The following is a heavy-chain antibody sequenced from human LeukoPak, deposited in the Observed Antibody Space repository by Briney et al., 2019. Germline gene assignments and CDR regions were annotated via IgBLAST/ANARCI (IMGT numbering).Heavy chain of an antibody. CDR1: GFTFSTYW. V-gene: IGHV3-7*01. CDR2: IRQDGIET. Sequence: GGSLRLSYAASGFTFSTYWMSWVRQAPGKGLEWVATIRQDGIETHYVDSVKGRFIISRDNSKNSLYLQMSSLRVEDTAVYYCARGCGRAHCPYFFDYWGQGTLVPVSS. J-gene: IGHJ4*02. CDR3: ARGCGRAHCPYFFDY. D-gene: IGHD2-21*02.